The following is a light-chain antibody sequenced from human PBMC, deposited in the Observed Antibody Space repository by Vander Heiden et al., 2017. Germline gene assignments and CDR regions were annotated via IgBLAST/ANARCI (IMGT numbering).Light chain of an antibody. CDR1: QSVNTNY. CDR3: QQYSSSPF. V-gene: IGKV3-20*01. J-gene: IGKJ4*01. CDR2: ATS. Sequence: IVLTQSPGILSLSQGERATLSCRASQSVNTNYLAWYQHRPGQAPRLLIYATSTRATGVPDRFSGSGSGTDFTLTITRLEPEDFAVYYCQQYSSSPFFGGGTKVEIK.